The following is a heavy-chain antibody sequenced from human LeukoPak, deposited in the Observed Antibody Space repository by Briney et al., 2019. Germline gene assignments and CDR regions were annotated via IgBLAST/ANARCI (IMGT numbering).Heavy chain of an antibody. D-gene: IGHD3-22*01. CDR2: IKQDGSEK. CDR3: ARDRKYYFDSSGYPRSAYYGLDV. CDR1: GFTFSSNC. Sequence: GGSLRLSCAASGFTFSSNCLSWVRQAPGKGLEWVANIKQDGSEKYYVDSVKGRFTISRDNAKNSLYLQMNSLRAEDTAVYYCARDRKYYFDSSGYPRSAYYGLDVWGQRTTVTVSS. J-gene: IGHJ6*02. V-gene: IGHV3-7*01.